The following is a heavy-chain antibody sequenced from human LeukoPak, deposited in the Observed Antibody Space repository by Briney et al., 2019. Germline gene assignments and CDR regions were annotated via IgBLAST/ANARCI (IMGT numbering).Heavy chain of an antibody. J-gene: IGHJ6*03. V-gene: IGHV3-48*01. D-gene: IGHD3-16*01. CDR3: ARRLNQGGYYYYYYYMDV. Sequence: QPGGSLRLSCAASGFTFNRYSMNWVRQAPGKGLEWVSYIISSSTTIYYADSVKGRFTISRDDAKNSLYLQMNSLRAEDTAVYYCARRLNQGGYYYYYYYMDVWGKGTTVTVSS. CDR1: GFTFNRYS. CDR2: IISSSTTI.